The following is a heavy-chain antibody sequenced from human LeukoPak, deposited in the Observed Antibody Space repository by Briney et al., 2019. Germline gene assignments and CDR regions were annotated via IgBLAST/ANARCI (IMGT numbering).Heavy chain of an antibody. CDR3: ARGWGEKGRCRGGTCNNPQFDY. CDR2: IKESGSEK. D-gene: IGHD2-15*01. V-gene: IGHV3-7*01. J-gene: IGHJ4*02. CDR1: GFKFSYYW. Sequence: GGSLRLSCAASGFKFSYYWMTSVRQAPGKGLEWLANIKESGSEKYYVDSVKGRFTISRDNADNLVYLQMNSLRVDDTAVYYCARGWGEKGRCRGGTCNNPQFDYWGQGILVTVSS.